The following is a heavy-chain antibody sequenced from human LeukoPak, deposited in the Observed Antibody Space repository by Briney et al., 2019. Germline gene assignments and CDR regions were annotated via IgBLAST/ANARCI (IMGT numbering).Heavy chain of an antibody. V-gene: IGHV3-11*01. D-gene: IGHD6-6*01. J-gene: IGHJ4*02. CDR1: GFIFSDYY. CDR3: ASGSSSVGC. Sequence: GGSLRLSCAASGFIFSDYYMSWIRQTPGKGLEWISYISNSDNDIYYAGSVKGRFTISRDNTRNSLFLQMNSLRPDDTAVYYCASGSSSVGCWGQGTLVTVSP. CDR2: ISNSDNDI.